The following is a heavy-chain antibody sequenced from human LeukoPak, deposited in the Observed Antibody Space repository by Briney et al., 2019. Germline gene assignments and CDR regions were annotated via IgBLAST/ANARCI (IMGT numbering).Heavy chain of an antibody. Sequence: ASVKVSCKASGYTFTGYYVHWVRQAPGQGLEWMGWINPNTGGTNYAQKFQGRVTMTKDTSTNAAYMELNKLTSDETAVYYCGRGNKSFDPWGQGTLVTVSS. CDR2: INPNTGGT. CDR1: GYTFTGYY. J-gene: IGHJ5*02. CDR3: GRGNKSFDP. V-gene: IGHV1-2*02.